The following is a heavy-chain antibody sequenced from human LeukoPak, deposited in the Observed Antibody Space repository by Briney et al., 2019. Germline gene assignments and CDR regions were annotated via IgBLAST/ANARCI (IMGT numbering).Heavy chain of an antibody. CDR2: IIPIFGTA. V-gene: IGHV1-69*13. CDR1: GGTFSSYA. D-gene: IGHD2-15*01. Sequence: ASVKVSCKASGGTFSSYAISWVRQAPGQGLEWMGGIIPIFGTANYAQEFQGRVTITADESTSTAYMELSSLRSEDTAVYYCARVVVASFDIWGQGTMVTVSS. J-gene: IGHJ3*02. CDR3: ARVVVASFDI.